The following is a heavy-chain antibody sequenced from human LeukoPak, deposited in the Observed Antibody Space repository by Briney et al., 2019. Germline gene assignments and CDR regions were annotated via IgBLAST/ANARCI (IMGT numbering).Heavy chain of an antibody. V-gene: IGHV1-2*02. J-gene: IGHJ4*02. CDR3: ARSVEAAGPDY. Sequence: ASVNVSCKASGYIFTGYYMHWVRQAPGQGLEWMGWINPNSGGTNYAQKFQGRVTMTRDTSISTAYMELSRLRSDDTAVYYCARSVEAAGPDYWGQGTLVTVSS. D-gene: IGHD6-13*01. CDR2: INPNSGGT. CDR1: GYIFTGYY.